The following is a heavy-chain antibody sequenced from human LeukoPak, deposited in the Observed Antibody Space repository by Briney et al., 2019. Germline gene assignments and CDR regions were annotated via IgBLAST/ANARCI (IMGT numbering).Heavy chain of an antibody. J-gene: IGHJ5*02. V-gene: IGHV3-9*01. Sequence: GGSLRLSCAASGFTFDDYAMHWARQAPGKGLEWVSGISWNSGSIGYADSVKGRFTISRDNAKNSLYLQMNSLRAEDTALYYCAKDKYSSSPWSGFDPWGQGTLVTVSS. CDR2: ISWNSGSI. D-gene: IGHD6-6*01. CDR3: AKDKYSSSPWSGFDP. CDR1: GFTFDDYA.